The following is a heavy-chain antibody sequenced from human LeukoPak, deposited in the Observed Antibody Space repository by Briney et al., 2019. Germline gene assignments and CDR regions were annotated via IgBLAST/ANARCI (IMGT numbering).Heavy chain of an antibody. CDR3: AKDGPIGGSSWAGGWFDP. V-gene: IGHV3-30*02. J-gene: IGHJ5*02. CDR2: IRYDGSNK. CDR1: GFTFSSYG. Sequence: GGSLRLSCAASGFTFSSYGMHWVRQAPGKGLEWVAFIRYDGSNKYYADSVKGRFTISRDNSKNTLYLQMNSLRAEDTAVYYCAKDGPIGGSSWAGGWFDPWGQGTLVTVSS. D-gene: IGHD6-13*01.